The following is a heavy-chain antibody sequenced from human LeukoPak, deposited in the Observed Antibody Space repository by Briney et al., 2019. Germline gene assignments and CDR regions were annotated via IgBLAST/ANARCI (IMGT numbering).Heavy chain of an antibody. Sequence: SETLSLTCTVSGGSVSSGSYYWSWIRQPPGKGLEWIGYIYYSGSTNYNPSLKSRVTISVDTSKNQFSLKLSSVTAADTAVYYCARSLKRVDWYFDLWGRGTLVTVSS. J-gene: IGHJ2*01. CDR3: ARSLKRVDWYFDL. CDR2: IYYSGST. CDR1: GGSVSSGSYY. V-gene: IGHV4-61*01.